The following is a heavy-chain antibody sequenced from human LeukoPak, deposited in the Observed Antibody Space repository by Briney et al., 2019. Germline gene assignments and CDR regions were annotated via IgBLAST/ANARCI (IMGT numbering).Heavy chain of an antibody. CDR2: ISYSGST. Sequence: PSETLSLTCTVSGGSISSYYWSWIRQPPGKGLEWIGYISYSGSTNYNPSLKSQVTISVDTSKNQFSLKLSSVIAADTAVYYCAREGDNSIYYDSRGYYLGVWGQGTLVTVSS. V-gene: IGHV4-59*01. CDR3: AREGDNSIYYDSRGYYLGV. CDR1: GGSISSYY. J-gene: IGHJ4*02. D-gene: IGHD3-22*01.